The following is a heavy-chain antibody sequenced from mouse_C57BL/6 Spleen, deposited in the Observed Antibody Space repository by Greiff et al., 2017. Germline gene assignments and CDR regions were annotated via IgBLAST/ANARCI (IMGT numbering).Heavy chain of an antibody. Sequence: VQLQQSGPGLVKPSQSLSLTCSVTGYSITSGYYWNWIRQFPGNKLEWMGYISYDGSNNYNPSLKNRISITRDTSKNQFFLKLNSVTTEDTATYYCARGEGYGNYAYPDYWGQGTTLTVSS. V-gene: IGHV3-6*01. D-gene: IGHD2-1*01. CDR3: ARGEGYGNYAYPDY. J-gene: IGHJ2*01. CDR2: ISYDGSN. CDR1: GYSITSGYY.